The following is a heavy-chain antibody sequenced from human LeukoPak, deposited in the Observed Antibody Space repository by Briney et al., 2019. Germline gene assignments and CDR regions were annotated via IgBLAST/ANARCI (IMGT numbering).Heavy chain of an antibody. J-gene: IGHJ4*02. Sequence: ASVKVSCKASGGTFSTYAISWVRQAPGQGLEWMGGILPIFGTANYAPEFQGRVTITADESTSTAYMELSSLRSEDTAVYYCARSVHSSGWYHDYWGQGTLVTVSS. CDR3: ARSVHSSGWYHDY. V-gene: IGHV1-69*13. D-gene: IGHD6-19*01. CDR1: GGTFSTYA. CDR2: ILPIFGTA.